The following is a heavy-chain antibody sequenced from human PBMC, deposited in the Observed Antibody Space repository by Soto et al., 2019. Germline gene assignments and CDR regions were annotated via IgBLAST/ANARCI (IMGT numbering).Heavy chain of an antibody. J-gene: IGHJ6*03. CDR3: ARGDLFFYDFWGAYYDRKGAYCIDV. CDR1: GGSLSDNY. V-gene: IGHV4-34*01. CDR2: INHSGNT. Sequence: SETLSLTCAVCGGSLSDNYWSWIRQPPGKGLEWIGEINHSGNTNYNPSLKSRVTISVDTSKNQVSLKLSSVTAADTAVYYCARGDLFFYDFWGAYYDRKGAYCIDVWGNGTTVTVSS. D-gene: IGHD3-3*01.